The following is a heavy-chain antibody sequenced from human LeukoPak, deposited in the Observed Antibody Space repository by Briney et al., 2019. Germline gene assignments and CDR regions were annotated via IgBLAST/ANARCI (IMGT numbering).Heavy chain of an antibody. D-gene: IGHD1-26*01. Sequence: SVKVSCKASGGTFSSYTISWVRQAPGQGLERMGRIIPILGIANYAQKFQGRVTITADKSTSTAYMELSSLRSEDTAVYYCARDGGSSGTGYYYYYGMDVWGQGTTVTVSS. V-gene: IGHV1-69*02. CDR1: GGTFSSYT. CDR2: IIPILGIA. J-gene: IGHJ6*02. CDR3: ARDGGSSGTGYYYYYGMDV.